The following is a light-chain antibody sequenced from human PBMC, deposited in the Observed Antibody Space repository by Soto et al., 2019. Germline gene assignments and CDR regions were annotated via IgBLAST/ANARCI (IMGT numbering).Light chain of an antibody. CDR1: QGVSNH. CDR3: QQLNTYQWT. V-gene: IGKV1-9*01. Sequence: DIQLTQSPSLLSASVGDRVTITCRASQGVSNHLAWYQQKPREAPKLLIYNVFILESGVPSRFSGSESGTEFTLTISGLQPEDFATYYCQQLNTYQWTFGQGTKVEIK. CDR2: NVF. J-gene: IGKJ1*01.